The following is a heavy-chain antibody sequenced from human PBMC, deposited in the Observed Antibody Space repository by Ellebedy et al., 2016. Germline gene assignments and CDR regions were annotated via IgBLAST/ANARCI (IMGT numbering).Heavy chain of an antibody. Sequence: SETLSLTXTVSGGSISSYYWSWIRQPAGKGLEWIGRIYTSGSTNYNPSLKSRVTMSVDTSKNQFSLKLSSVTAADTAVYYCARNQKVAPGRNWFDPWGQGTLVTVSS. D-gene: IGHD2-15*01. CDR1: GGSISSYY. CDR3: ARNQKVAPGRNWFDP. J-gene: IGHJ5*02. CDR2: IYTSGST. V-gene: IGHV4-4*07.